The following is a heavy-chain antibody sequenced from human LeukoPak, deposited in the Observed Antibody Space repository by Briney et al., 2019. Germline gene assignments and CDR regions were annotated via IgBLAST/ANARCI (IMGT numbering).Heavy chain of an antibody. Sequence: SVKVSCKASGGTFSSYAISWVRQAPGQGLEWMGRIIPILGIANYAQKFQGRVTITADKSTSTAYMELSSLRSEDTAVYYCARDLRRGAPYDYWGQGTLVTVPS. D-gene: IGHD3-10*01. CDR3: ARDLRRGAPYDY. CDR2: IIPILGIA. CDR1: GGTFSSYA. V-gene: IGHV1-69*04. J-gene: IGHJ4*02.